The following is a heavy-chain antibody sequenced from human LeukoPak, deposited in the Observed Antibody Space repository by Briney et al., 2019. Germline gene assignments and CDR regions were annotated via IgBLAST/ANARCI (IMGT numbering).Heavy chain of an antibody. D-gene: IGHD3-16*01. CDR2: MNPNSGNT. CDR1: GYTFTSYD. J-gene: IGHJ4*02. Sequence: ASVKVSCKASGYTFTSYDINWVRQATGQGLEWMGWMNPNSGNTGYAQKFQGRVTMTRNTSISTAYMELSSLRAEDTAVYYCARDLPNVWGLLDAFDYWGQGTLVTVSS. V-gene: IGHV1-8*01. CDR3: ARDLPNVWGLLDAFDY.